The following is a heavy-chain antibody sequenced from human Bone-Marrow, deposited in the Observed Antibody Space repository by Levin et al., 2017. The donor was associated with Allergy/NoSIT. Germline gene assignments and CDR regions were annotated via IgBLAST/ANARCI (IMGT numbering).Heavy chain of an antibody. CDR3: TTDLSGYDPSAAFDI. CDR1: GFTFSNAW. Sequence: GESLKISCAASGFTFSNAWMSWVRQAPGKGLEWVGRIKSKTDGGTTDYAAPVKGRFTISRDDSKNTLYLQMNSLKTEDTAVYYCTTDLSGYDPSAAFDIWGQGTMVTVSS. D-gene: IGHD5-12*01. V-gene: IGHV3-15*01. CDR2: IKSKTDGGTT. J-gene: IGHJ3*02.